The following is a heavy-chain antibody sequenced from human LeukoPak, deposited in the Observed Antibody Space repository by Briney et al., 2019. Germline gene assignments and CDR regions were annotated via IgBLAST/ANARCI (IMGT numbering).Heavy chain of an antibody. V-gene: IGHV1-24*01. CDR2: FDPEDGET. J-gene: IGHJ4*02. CDR3: ATDGWAVAGNTEYYFDY. Sequence: GASVKVSCKVSGYTLTELSMHWVRQAPGKGLEWMGGFDPEDGETIYAQKFQGGVTMTEDTSTDTAYMELSSLRSEDTAVYYCATDGWAVAGNTEYYFDYWGQGTLVTVSS. D-gene: IGHD6-19*01. CDR1: GYTLTELS.